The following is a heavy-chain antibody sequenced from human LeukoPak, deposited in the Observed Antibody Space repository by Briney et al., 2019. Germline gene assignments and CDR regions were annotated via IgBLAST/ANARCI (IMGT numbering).Heavy chain of an antibody. CDR1: GGSISSGGYY. V-gene: IGHV4-31*03. D-gene: IGHD3-16*02. Sequence: PSETLSLTCTVSGGSISSGGYYWSWIRQHPGKGLEWIGYIYYSGSTYYNPSLKSRVPISVYTCKNQFSLKLSSVTAPDTAVYYCARDYPWFDPWGQGTLVTVSS. J-gene: IGHJ5*02. CDR2: IYYSGST. CDR3: ARDYPWFDP.